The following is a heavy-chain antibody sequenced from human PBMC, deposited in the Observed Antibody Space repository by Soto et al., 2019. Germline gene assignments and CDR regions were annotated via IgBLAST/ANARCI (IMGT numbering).Heavy chain of an antibody. CDR1: GASLISGGYY. Sequence: SETLSLTCTVSGASLISGGYYWTWIRQHPGKGLEWLGYVYYTGKTYYNPSLESRLTMSIDTSKNQFSLRLSSVTAADTAFYYCARDGSSTWNYFDPWGQGTLVTVSS. CDR3: ARDGSSTWNYFDP. CDR2: VYYTGKT. V-gene: IGHV4-31*03. J-gene: IGHJ5*02. D-gene: IGHD6-13*01.